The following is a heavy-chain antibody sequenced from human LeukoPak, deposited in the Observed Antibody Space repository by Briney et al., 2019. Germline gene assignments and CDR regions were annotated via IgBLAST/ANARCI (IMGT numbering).Heavy chain of an antibody. D-gene: IGHD2-21*02. CDR2: ISAYNGNT. Sequence: ASVKVSCKASGYTFTSYGISWVRQAPRQGLEWMGWISAYNGNTNYAQKLQGRVTMTTDTSTSTAYMELSRLRSDDTAVYYCARAPVVVTAISYYFDYWGQGTLVTVSS. J-gene: IGHJ4*02. CDR3: ARAPVVVTAISYYFDY. V-gene: IGHV1-18*01. CDR1: GYTFTSYG.